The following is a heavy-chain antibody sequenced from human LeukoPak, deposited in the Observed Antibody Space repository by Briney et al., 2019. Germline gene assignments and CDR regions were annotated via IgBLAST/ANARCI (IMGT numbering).Heavy chain of an antibody. D-gene: IGHD6-13*01. V-gene: IGHV3-7*01. CDR2: IKQDGSEK. CDR1: GFTFSSYW. CDR3: ARDDRVAAAGTFDY. J-gene: IGHJ4*02. Sequence: GGSLRLSCAASGFTFSSYWMSWVRQAPGKGLEWVANIKQDGSEKYYVDSVKGRFTISRDNAKNSLYLQMNSLRAEDTAVYYCARDDRVAAAGTFDYWGQGTLVTVSS.